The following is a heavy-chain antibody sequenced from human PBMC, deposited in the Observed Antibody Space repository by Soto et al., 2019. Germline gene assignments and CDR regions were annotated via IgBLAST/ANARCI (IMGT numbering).Heavy chain of an antibody. Sequence: KTSETLSLTCAVSGYSIISYYYWGWIRQPPGKGLEWIGSIYHSGSTYYNPSLESRVTTSLDTSKNQVSLKLSSVTAADTAVYYCASGWWAPPNGYYDILTAHDFDYWGQGTLVTVSS. D-gene: IGHD3-9*01. CDR1: GYSIISYYY. CDR2: IYHSGST. V-gene: IGHV4-38-2*01. CDR3: ASGWWAPPNGYYDILTAHDFDY. J-gene: IGHJ4*02.